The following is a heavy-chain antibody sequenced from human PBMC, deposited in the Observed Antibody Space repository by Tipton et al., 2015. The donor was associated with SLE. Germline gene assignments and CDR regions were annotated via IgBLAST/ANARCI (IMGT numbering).Heavy chain of an antibody. J-gene: IGHJ4*02. CDR3: AKSPLLWFGESLIDY. CDR1: GFTFSSYA. D-gene: IGHD3-10*01. CDR2: IRYDGSNK. Sequence: SLRLSCSASGFTFSSYAMHWVRQAPGKGLEWVAFIRYDGSNKYYADSVKGRFTTSRDNSKNTLYLQMNSLRAEDTAVYYCAKSPLLWFGESLIDYWGQGTLVTVSS. V-gene: IGHV3-30*02.